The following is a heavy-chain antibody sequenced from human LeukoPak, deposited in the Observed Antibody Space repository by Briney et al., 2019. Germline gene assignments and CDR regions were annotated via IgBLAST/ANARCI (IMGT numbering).Heavy chain of an antibody. Sequence: ASVKVSCKASGYTFISYGISWVRQAPGQGLEWMGWFSAYNGNTNYAQKLQGRVTMTTDTSTTTAYMELRSLRSDDTAVYYCASVLPSGSSSCYHYFQHWGQGTLVTVSS. J-gene: IGHJ1*01. CDR2: FSAYNGNT. V-gene: IGHV1-18*01. CDR3: ASVLPSGSSSCYHYFQH. D-gene: IGHD6-13*01. CDR1: GYTFISYG.